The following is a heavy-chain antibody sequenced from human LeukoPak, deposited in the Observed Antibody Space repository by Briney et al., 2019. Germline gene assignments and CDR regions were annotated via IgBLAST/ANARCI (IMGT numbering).Heavy chain of an antibody. Sequence: GGSLRLSCAASGFTFDDYAMHWVRQAPGKGLEWVSGISWNSGSIGYADSVKGRFTISRDNAKNSLYLQMNSLRAEDTALYYCAKARISGYARWYAFDIWGQGTMVTVSS. D-gene: IGHD5-12*01. J-gene: IGHJ3*02. V-gene: IGHV3-9*01. CDR2: ISWNSGSI. CDR3: AKARISGYARWYAFDI. CDR1: GFTFDDYA.